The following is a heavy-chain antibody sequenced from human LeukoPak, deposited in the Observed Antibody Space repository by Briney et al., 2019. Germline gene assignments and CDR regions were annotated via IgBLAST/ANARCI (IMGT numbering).Heavy chain of an antibody. CDR3: ARPRSAITMVRGANPPLLDY. J-gene: IGHJ4*02. V-gene: IGHV4-34*01. Sequence: SETLSLTCGVYGVASSGNYWSWIRQSPGRGLEWIGEINHSGSTNYNPSLKSRVIISIDTSKNQFSLKLSSVTAADTAVYYCARPRSAITMVRGANPPLLDYWGQGTLVTVSS. D-gene: IGHD3-10*01. CDR2: INHSGST. CDR1: GVASSGNY.